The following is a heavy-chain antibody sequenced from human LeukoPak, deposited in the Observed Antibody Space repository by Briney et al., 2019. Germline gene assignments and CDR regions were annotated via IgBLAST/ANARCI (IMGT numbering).Heavy chain of an antibody. V-gene: IGHV3-21*01. D-gene: IGHD4/OR15-4a*01. CDR1: GFTFSSYS. CDR3: ARAPTMVVSSYHAFDI. J-gene: IGHJ3*02. CDR2: ISSSSSYI. Sequence: GGSLRLSCAASGFTFSSYSMNWVRQAPGKGLEWVSSISSSSSYIYYADSVKGRFTISRDNAKNSLSLQMNTLRAEDTAVYFCARAPTMVVSSYHAFDIWGQGTMVTVSS.